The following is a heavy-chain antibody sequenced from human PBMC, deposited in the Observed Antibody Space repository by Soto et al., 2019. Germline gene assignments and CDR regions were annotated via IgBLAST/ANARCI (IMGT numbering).Heavy chain of an antibody. Sequence: SETLSLTCTVSGGSISSYYWSWIRQPPGKGLEWIGYIYYSGSTNYNPSLKSRVTISVDTSKNQFSLKLSSVTAADTAVYYCARFDYDMSYYYGMVVWGQGTTVTVSS. J-gene: IGHJ6*02. CDR1: GGSISSYY. D-gene: IGHD3-9*01. V-gene: IGHV4-59*08. CDR3: ARFDYDMSYYYGMVV. CDR2: IYYSGST.